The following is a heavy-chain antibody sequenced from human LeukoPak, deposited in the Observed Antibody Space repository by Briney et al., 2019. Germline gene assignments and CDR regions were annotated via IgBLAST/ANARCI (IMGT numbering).Heavy chain of an antibody. V-gene: IGHV1-2*02. CDR3: ARVFRYNWNDGDY. J-gene: IGHJ4*02. CDR2: INPDSGGT. CDR1: GYTFNDYY. D-gene: IGHD1-20*01. Sequence: ASVKVSCKASGYTFNDYYMHWVRQAPGQGLEWIGRINPDSGGTDYAQKFQGRVTMTRDTSISTAYMELSRLRSDDTAVYYCARVFRYNWNDGDYWGQGTLVTVSS.